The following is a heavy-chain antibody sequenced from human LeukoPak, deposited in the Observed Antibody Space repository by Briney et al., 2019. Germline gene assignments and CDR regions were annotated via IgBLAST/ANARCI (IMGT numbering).Heavy chain of an antibody. CDR1: GYTLTELS. CDR3: ARTRPGDYYDSSGSLFDY. D-gene: IGHD3-22*01. J-gene: IGHJ4*02. CDR2: FDPEDGET. Sequence: ASVKVSCKVSGYTLTELSMHWVRQAPGKGLEWMGGFDPEDGETIYAQKFQGRVTMTEDTSTDTAYMELSSLRSEDTAVYYCARTRPGDYYDSSGSLFDYWGQGTLVTVSS. V-gene: IGHV1-24*01.